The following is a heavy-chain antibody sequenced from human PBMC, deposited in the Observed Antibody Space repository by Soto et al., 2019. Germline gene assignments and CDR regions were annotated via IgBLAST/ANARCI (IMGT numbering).Heavy chain of an antibody. CDR2: IYPGDSNT. J-gene: IGHJ4*02. Sequence: GESLKISCKGSGYSFTSYWIGWVRQMPGKGLEWMGIIYPGDSNTRYSPSFQGQVTISADKSISTAYLQWSSLKASDTAMYYCARRYSNYGDYFDYWGQGTLVTVSS. CDR3: ARRYSNYGDYFDY. V-gene: IGHV5-51*01. CDR1: GYSFTSYW. D-gene: IGHD4-4*01.